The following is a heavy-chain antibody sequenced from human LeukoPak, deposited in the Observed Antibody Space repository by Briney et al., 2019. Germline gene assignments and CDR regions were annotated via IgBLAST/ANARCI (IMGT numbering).Heavy chain of an antibody. CDR1: GYTFTSYD. V-gene: IGHV1-18*01. CDR3: ARIAAAGID. D-gene: IGHD6-13*01. Sequence: ASVKVSCKASGYTFTSYDINWVRQATGQGLEWMGRINPNSGDTNYAQKLQGRVTMTTDTSTSTAYMELRSLRSDDTAVYYCARIAAAGIDWGQGTLVTVSS. CDR2: INPNSGDT. J-gene: IGHJ4*02.